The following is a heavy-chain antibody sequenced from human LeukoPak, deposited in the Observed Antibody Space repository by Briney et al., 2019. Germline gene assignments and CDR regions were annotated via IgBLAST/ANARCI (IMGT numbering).Heavy chain of an antibody. D-gene: IGHD3-10*01. Sequence: PSETLSLTSAVYGGSFSGYYWSWIRQPPGKGLEWIGEINHSVSTNYNPSLKSRVSISVDTSKNQFSLKLSSVSAADTAVYYCARSLWFSYFDYWGQGTLVTVSS. CDR1: GGSFSGYY. CDR3: ARSLWFSYFDY. V-gene: IGHV4-34*01. J-gene: IGHJ4*02. CDR2: INHSVST.